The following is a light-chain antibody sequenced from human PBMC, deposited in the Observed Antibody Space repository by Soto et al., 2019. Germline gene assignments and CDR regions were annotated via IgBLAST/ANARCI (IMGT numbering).Light chain of an antibody. CDR1: QSVRTN. Sequence: EIVMTQSPATLSVSPGERVTLSCRASQSVRTNLVWYQQSPGQPPRLLIYGASDRVAGVPDRFSGSGSGTDFTLTISGLQSEDCAVYYCQQYNEWPRTFGQGTKLEIK. V-gene: IGKV3-15*01. J-gene: IGKJ2*01. CDR3: QQYNEWPRT. CDR2: GAS.